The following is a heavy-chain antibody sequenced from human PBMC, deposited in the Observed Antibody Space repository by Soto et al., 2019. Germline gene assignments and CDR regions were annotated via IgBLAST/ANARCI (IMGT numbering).Heavy chain of an antibody. CDR2: ISGTGGST. CDR1: GFTFNNYA. V-gene: IGHV3-23*01. CDR3: AKDRLGGNFDY. J-gene: IGHJ4*02. Sequence: PGGSLRLSCAASGFTFNNYAMNWVRQAPGKGLEWVATISGTGGSTYYADSVKGRFTIFRDNSKNTLFLQMNSLRVEDTAVYYCAKDRLGGNFDYWGQGTQVTVSS.